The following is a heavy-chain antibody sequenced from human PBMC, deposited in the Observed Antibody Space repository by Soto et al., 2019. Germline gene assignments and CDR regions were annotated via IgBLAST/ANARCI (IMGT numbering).Heavy chain of an antibody. CDR2: ISGSGDST. CDR1: GFTFSTYV. J-gene: IGHJ6*02. CDR3: AKDRSPSSYGMDV. Sequence: GGSLRLSCAASGFTFSTYVMSWVRQAPGKGLEWVSSISGSGDSTFYADSVKGRFTISRDNSKNTLYLQMNSLRAEDTAGYYCAKDRSPSSYGMDVWGQGTTVTVSS. V-gene: IGHV3-23*01. D-gene: IGHD2-2*01.